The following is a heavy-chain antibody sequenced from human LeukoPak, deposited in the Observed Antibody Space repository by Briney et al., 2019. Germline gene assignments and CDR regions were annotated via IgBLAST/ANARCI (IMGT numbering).Heavy chain of an antibody. Sequence: SETLSLTCAVHGGSFSGYYWSWIRQPPGKGLEWIGEINHSGSTNYNPSLKSRVTISVDTSKNQFSLKLSSVTAADTAVYYCARHAGVGATVASYFDYWGQGTLVTVSS. D-gene: IGHD1-26*01. J-gene: IGHJ4*02. CDR2: INHSGST. CDR3: ARHAGVGATVASYFDY. CDR1: GGSFSGYY. V-gene: IGHV4-34*01.